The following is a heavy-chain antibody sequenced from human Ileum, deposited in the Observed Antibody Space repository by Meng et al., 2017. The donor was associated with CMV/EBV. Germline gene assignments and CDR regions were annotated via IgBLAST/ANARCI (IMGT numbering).Heavy chain of an antibody. CDR1: GGPISSCIYY. V-gene: IGHV4-39*07. D-gene: IGHD6-19*01. CDR3: ARGAGWFDP. CDR2: IYSSGTT. J-gene: IGHJ5*02. Sequence: PESGPGLVKPSGTLFLICSVSGGPISSCIYYWGWIRQPPGKGLEWIGSIYSSGTTFHNSSLKSRVSISVDTSKNQFSLTLNSVTAADTAVYYCARGAGWFDPWGQGTLVTVSS.